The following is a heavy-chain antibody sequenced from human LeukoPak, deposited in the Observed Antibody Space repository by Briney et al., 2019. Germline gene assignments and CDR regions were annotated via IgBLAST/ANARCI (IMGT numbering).Heavy chain of an antibody. CDR2: ISYDGSNK. Sequence: PGRSLRLSCAASGFTFSSYAMHWVRRAPGKGLEWVAVISYDGSNKYYADSVKGRFTISRDNSKNTLYLQMNSLRAEDTAVYYCARDVVGDYGENYFDYWGQGTLVTVSS. CDR3: ARDVVGDYGENYFDY. J-gene: IGHJ4*02. V-gene: IGHV3-30*04. D-gene: IGHD4-17*01. CDR1: GFTFSSYA.